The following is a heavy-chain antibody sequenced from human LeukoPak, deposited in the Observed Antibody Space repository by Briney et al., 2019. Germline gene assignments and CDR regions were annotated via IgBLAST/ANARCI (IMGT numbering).Heavy chain of an antibody. CDR3: ARSHFGGVIMGFDY. J-gene: IGHJ4*02. CDR2: ISAYNGNT. CDR1: GYTFTSYG. Sequence: ASVKVSCKASGYTFTSYGISWVRQAPGQGLERMGWISAYNGNTNYAQKLQGRVTMTTDTSTSTAYMELRSLRSDDTAVYYCARSHFGGVIMGFDYWGQGTLVTVSS. V-gene: IGHV1-18*01. D-gene: IGHD3-16*02.